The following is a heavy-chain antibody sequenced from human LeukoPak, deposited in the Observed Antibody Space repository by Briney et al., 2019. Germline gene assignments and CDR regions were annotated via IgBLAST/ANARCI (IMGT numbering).Heavy chain of an antibody. CDR2: IKQDGSDK. Sequence: GGSLRLSCAASGFTFSTYWMSWVRQAPGKGLEWVANIKQDGSDKYYADSVRGRFTISRDNAENSLYLQMSSLKAEDTAVYYCARGGGSPDYWGQGTLVTVSS. J-gene: IGHJ4*02. V-gene: IGHV3-7*01. CDR1: GFTFSTYW. CDR3: ARGGGSPDY.